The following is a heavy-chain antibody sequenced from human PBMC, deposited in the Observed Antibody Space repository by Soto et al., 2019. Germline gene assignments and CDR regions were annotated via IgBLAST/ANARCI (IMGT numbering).Heavy chain of an antibody. J-gene: IGHJ3*02. V-gene: IGHV4-4*02. Sequence: SETLSLTCAVPGASITDRNWWTWVRQSPGKGLEWIGEIHHSGSTNYDPSLESRVTMSVDKSRNQFSLNLSSVTAADTAVYFCARVPWQWLGGYAFDIWGQGTMVTVSS. D-gene: IGHD6-19*01. CDR1: GASITDRNW. CDR3: ARVPWQWLGGYAFDI. CDR2: IHHSGST.